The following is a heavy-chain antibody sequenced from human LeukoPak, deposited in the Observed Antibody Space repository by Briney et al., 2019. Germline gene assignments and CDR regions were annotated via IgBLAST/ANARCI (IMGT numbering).Heavy chain of an antibody. CDR2: INPSGGST. D-gene: IGHD6-6*01. J-gene: IGHJ4*02. V-gene: IGHV1-46*01. CDR3: ARDGRIEQLVRAGPLDY. CDR1: GYTFTSYG. Sequence: GASVKVSCKASGYTFTSYGISWVRQAPGQGLEWMGIINPSGGSTSYAQKFQGRVTMTRDTSTSTVYMELSSLRSEDTAVYYCARDGRIEQLVRAGPLDYWGQGTLVTVSS.